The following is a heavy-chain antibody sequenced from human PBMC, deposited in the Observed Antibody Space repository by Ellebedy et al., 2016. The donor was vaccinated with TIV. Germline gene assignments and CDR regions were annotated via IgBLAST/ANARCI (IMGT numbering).Heavy chain of an antibody. CDR1: GFTFSDHN. CDR2: ISSLYSYT. J-gene: IGHJ4*02. V-gene: IGHV3-21*06. D-gene: IGHD2/OR15-2a*01. Sequence: GESLKISCAASGFTFSDHNMSWVRQAPGRRLEWVSSISSLYSYTDYGDSMKGRFTVSRDNANNSLYLQMNSLRSEDTAVYYCARDSIDYFDDDYYSYFDFWGQGTLVTVSS. CDR3: ARDSIDYFDDDYYSYFDF.